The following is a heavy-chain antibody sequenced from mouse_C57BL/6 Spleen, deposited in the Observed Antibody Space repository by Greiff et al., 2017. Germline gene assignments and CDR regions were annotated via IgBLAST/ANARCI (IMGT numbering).Heavy chain of an antibody. CDR2: IDPSDSET. D-gene: IGHD2-1*01. V-gene: IGHV1-52*01. J-gene: IGHJ4*01. CDR1: GYTFTSYW. Sequence: QVQLQQPGAELVRPGSSVKLSCKASGYTFTSYWMHWVQQMPIQGLDWIGNIDPSDSETHYTHKFKDKATLTVDKSSSTAYMQHSGLTSEDSAVYYSARERFYYGNSYYAMDDWGQGTSVTVSS. CDR3: ARERFYYGNSYYAMDD.